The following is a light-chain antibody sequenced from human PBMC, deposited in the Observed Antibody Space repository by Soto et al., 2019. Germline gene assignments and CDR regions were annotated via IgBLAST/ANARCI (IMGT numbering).Light chain of an antibody. Sequence: EIVLTQSPATLYLSPGERATLSCRASQSVSFYLAWYQHKPGQAPRLLISDASNRATGIPARFSGSGSGTDFTLTISSLEPEDFAVYYCQQRSDWPPYTFGQGTKLEIK. V-gene: IGKV3-11*01. CDR3: QQRSDWPPYT. CDR1: QSVSFY. J-gene: IGKJ2*01. CDR2: DAS.